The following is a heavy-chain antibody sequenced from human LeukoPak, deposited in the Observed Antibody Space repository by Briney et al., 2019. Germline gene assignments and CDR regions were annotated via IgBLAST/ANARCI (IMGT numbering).Heavy chain of an antibody. V-gene: IGHV1-8*01. CDR1: GYPFTTGE. CDR3: ARGPRNDP. CDR2: VHPNSGNT. Sequence: GASVKVSCKTSGYPFTTGEINWVRQAAGQGLEWMGWVHPNSGNTAYAQKFQGRVTMTRDTSISTAYMELSGLRSDDTAVYFCARGPRNDPWVQGTLVTVSS. J-gene: IGHJ5*02. D-gene: IGHD1-14*01.